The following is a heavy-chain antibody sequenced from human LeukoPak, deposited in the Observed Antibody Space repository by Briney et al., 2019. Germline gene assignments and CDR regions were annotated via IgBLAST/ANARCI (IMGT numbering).Heavy chain of an antibody. CDR1: GYTSTSYA. D-gene: IGHD5-24*01. CDR3: ARDRYGDGFAHFDY. V-gene: IGHV1-2*02. J-gene: IGHJ4*02. Sequence: ASVKVSCKASGYTSTSYAMHWVRQAPGQGLEWMGWITPSDGANYAQKFQGRVTMTRDTSMSTAYMDLNRLTSDDTAVYFCARDRYGDGFAHFDYWGQGTLVTVSS. CDR2: ITPSDGA.